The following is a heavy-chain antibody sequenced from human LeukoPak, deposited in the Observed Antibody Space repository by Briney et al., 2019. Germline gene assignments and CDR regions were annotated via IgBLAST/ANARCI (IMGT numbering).Heavy chain of an antibody. D-gene: IGHD1-26*01. CDR3: TRAPAWDLLYYN. V-gene: IGHV3-53*01. J-gene: IGHJ4*02. CDR2: FYKFDT. Sequence: GGSLRLSCAASGLDVSSDYLSWVRQAPGKGLEWVSFFYKFDTYYADSVRGRFTISRDNSKDTFYLQMNSLRVDDTAVYFCTRAPAWDLLYYNWGQGTRVTVS. CDR1: GLDVSSDY.